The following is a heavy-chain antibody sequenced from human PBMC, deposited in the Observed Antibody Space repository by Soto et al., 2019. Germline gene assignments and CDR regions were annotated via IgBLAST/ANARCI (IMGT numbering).Heavy chain of an antibody. CDR2: ISSSGSTT. J-gene: IGHJ5*02. Sequence: EVQLEESGGGLVQPGGSLRLSCAASGFTLSGYWMHWVRQGPGKGPVWVARISSSGSTTDYADSVKGRFTISRDNAKNTLFLHMSSLRYEDTAVYYCASPSCSGGSCSPDPWGRGTLVTVSS. V-gene: IGHV3-74*01. CDR3: ASPSCSGGSCSPDP. CDR1: GFTLSGYW. D-gene: IGHD2-15*01.